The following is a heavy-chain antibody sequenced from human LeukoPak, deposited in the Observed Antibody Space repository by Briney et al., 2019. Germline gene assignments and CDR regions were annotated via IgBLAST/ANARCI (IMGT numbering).Heavy chain of an antibody. Sequence: ASVKVSCKVSGYTLTELSMHWVRQAPGQGLEWMGWISAYNGNTNYAQKLQGRVTTTTDTSTSTAYMELRSLRSDDTAVYYCAFVGYCSGGSCYSYMDVWGKGTTVTVSS. CDR3: AFVGYCSGGSCYSYMDV. D-gene: IGHD2-15*01. J-gene: IGHJ6*03. CDR1: GYTLTELS. CDR2: ISAYNGNT. V-gene: IGHV1-18*01.